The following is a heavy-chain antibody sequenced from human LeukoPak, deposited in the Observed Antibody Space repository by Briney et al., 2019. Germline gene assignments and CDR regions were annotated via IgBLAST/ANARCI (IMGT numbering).Heavy chain of an antibody. Sequence: GSLRLSCAASGFTFSSYSMNWVRQAPGKGLEWIGSIYYSGSTYYNPSLKSRVTISVDTSKNQFSLKLSSVTAADTAVYYCARRVSDKFDYWGQGTLVTVSS. CDR3: ARRVSDKFDY. CDR2: IYYSGST. D-gene: IGHD6-13*01. J-gene: IGHJ4*02. CDR1: GFTFSSYSMN. V-gene: IGHV4-39*01.